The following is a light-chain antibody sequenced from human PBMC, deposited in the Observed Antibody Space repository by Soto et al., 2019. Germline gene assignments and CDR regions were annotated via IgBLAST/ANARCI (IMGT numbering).Light chain of an antibody. CDR1: QSVNSNY. CDR2: TTS. Sequence: EIVLTQSPDTLSLSPGERATLSCRASQSVNSNYLAWYQQKPGQAPSLLIYTTSTRATGIPDRFSGSGSGTDFTLTISRLEHEDFGVYYCHQYGYLPYTFGQGIKLELK. J-gene: IGKJ2*01. V-gene: IGKV3-20*01. CDR3: HQYGYLPYT.